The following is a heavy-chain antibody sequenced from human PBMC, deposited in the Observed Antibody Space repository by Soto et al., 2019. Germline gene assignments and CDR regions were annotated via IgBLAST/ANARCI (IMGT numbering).Heavy chain of an antibody. D-gene: IGHD2-15*01. J-gene: IGHJ5*02. CDR1: GYTFTKYA. V-gene: IGHV1-3*01. CDR2: INAGSGNT. CDR3: ARGEGYCSGGICYRWFDP. Sequence: VASVKVSCKASGYTFTKYAIHWVRQAPGQGLEWMGWINAGSGNTKYSQKFQGRVTTTRDTSASTAYMELSSLRSEDTAVYYCARGEGYCSGGICYRWFDPWGQGSLVTVSS.